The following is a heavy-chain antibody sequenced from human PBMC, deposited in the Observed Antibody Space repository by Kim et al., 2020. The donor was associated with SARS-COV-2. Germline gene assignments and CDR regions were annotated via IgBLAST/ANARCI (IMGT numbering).Heavy chain of an antibody. Sequence: GRSLRLSCAASGFNFNNFGFHWVRQAPGKGLEWVAVISYEGSKKKYADSLKGRFIISRDYSKNTVYLELTSLTPEDTAVYYCAKSTVILWFGQFRNDAF. CDR2: ISYEGSKK. J-gene: IGHJ3*01. V-gene: IGHV3-30*18. CDR3: AKSTVILWFGQFRNDAF. CDR1: GFNFNNFG. D-gene: IGHD3-10*01.